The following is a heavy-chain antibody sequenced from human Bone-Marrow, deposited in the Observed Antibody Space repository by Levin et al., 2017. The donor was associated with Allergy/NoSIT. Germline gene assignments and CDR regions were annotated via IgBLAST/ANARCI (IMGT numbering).Heavy chain of an antibody. Sequence: GESLKISCTASGFTFSGYGMHWVRQAPGKGLEWVAVLSNDASKKYYGDSVNGRFTISRDNSKNTLYMQMNSLRDEDTAVYFCAKEKFLIPVAGTGGLDVWGQGTTVTVSS. CDR1: GFTFSGYG. CDR2: LSNDASKK. D-gene: IGHD6-19*01. J-gene: IGHJ6*02. V-gene: IGHV3-30*18. CDR3: AKEKFLIPVAGTGGLDV.